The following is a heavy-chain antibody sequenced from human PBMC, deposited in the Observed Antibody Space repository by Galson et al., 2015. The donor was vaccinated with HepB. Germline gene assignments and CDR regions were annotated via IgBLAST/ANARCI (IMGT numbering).Heavy chain of an antibody. CDR1: GFTFSDYY. J-gene: IGHJ6*03. CDR2: ISSSSSYT. Sequence: SLRLSCAASGFTFSDYYMSWIRQAPGKGLEWVSYISSSSSYTNYADSVKGRFTISRDNAKNSLYLQMNSLRAEDTAVYYCARVSVTVTARSPYYYYYMDVWGKGTTVTVSS. CDR3: ARVSVTVTARSPYYYYYMDV. V-gene: IGHV3-11*06. D-gene: IGHD4-11*01.